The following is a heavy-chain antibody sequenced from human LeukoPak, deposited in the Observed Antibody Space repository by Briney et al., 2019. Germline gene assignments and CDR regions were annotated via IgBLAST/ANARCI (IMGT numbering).Heavy chain of an antibody. V-gene: IGHV4-34*01. J-gene: IGHJ4*02. Sequence: SEALSLTCTVSGGSISSYYWSWIRQPPGKGLEWIGEINHSGSTNYNPSLKGRVTISVDTSKNQFSLKLSSVTAADTAVYYCASRGGYGSGSDDFDYWGQGTLVTVSS. CDR1: GGSISSYY. CDR3: ASRGGYGSGSDDFDY. D-gene: IGHD3-10*01. CDR2: INHSGST.